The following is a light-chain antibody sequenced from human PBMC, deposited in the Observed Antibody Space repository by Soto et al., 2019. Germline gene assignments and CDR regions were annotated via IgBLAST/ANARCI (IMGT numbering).Light chain of an antibody. J-gene: IGKJ4*01. Sequence: DIQMTQSPSTLSAPVEDRVTITCRASQSISSWLAWYQQKPGKAPKLLIYKASSLESGVPSRFSGSGSGTEFTLTISSLQPDDFATYYCQQYNSYSLTFGGGTKVDIK. V-gene: IGKV1-5*03. CDR2: KAS. CDR3: QQYNSYSLT. CDR1: QSISSW.